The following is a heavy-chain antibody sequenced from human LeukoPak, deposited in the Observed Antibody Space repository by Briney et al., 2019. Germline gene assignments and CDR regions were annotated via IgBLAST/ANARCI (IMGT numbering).Heavy chain of an antibody. J-gene: IGHJ5*02. CDR2: IIPIFGTA. CDR3: AVYYYGSGTPPFDP. Sequence: SVKVSCKASGGTFSSYAISWVRQAPGQGLEWMGGIIPIFGTANYARKFQGRVTITADKSTSTAYMELSSLRSEDTAVYYCAVYYYGSGTPPFDPWGQGTLVTVSS. CDR1: GGTFSSYA. V-gene: IGHV1-69*06. D-gene: IGHD3-10*01.